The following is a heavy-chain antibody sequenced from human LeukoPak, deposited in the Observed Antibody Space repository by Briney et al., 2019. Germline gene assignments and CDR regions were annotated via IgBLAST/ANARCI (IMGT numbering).Heavy chain of an antibody. V-gene: IGHV4-34*01. CDR1: GGSFSGYY. J-gene: IGHJ6*03. CDR2: INHSGST. D-gene: IGHD2-2*01. Sequence: SETLSLTCAVYGGSFSGYYWSWIRQPPGKGLGWIGEINHSGSTNYNPSLKSRVTISVDTSKNQFSLKLSSVTAADTAVYYCARGRYCSSISCYYYYYYYMDVWGKGTTVTVSS. CDR3: ARGRYCSSISCYYYYYYYMDV.